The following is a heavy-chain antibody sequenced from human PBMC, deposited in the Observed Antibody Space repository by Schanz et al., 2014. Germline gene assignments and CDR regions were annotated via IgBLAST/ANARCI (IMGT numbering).Heavy chain of an antibody. CDR1: GFGFSSYS. D-gene: IGHD3-22*01. CDR2: ISGRDGST. J-gene: IGHJ4*02. Sequence: EVQLVESGGGLIQPGGSLRLSCAASGFGFSSYSMNWVRQAPGMGLEWVSAISGRDGSTYYADSVRGRFTISRDNSKSTLYVEMNSLRVEDAAVYYCAKDRSWNYDSSSYFDYWGQGTLVTVSS. CDR3: AKDRSWNYDSSSYFDY. V-gene: IGHV3-23*04.